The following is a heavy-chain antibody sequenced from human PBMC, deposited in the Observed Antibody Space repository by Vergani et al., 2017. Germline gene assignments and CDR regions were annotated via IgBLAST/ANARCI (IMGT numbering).Heavy chain of an antibody. D-gene: IGHD2-21*01. CDR2: IYYSGST. V-gene: IGHV4-59*01. Sequence: QVQLQESGPGLVKPSETLSLTCTVSGGSISSYYWSWIRQPPGKGLEWIGFIYYSGSTNYNPALKSRVTISVDSSKNQVSLKLSSVTAADTAVYYCARDGGEYDKDALDVWGQGTKVTVTS. J-gene: IGHJ3*01. CDR1: GGSISSYY. CDR3: ARDGGEYDKDALDV.